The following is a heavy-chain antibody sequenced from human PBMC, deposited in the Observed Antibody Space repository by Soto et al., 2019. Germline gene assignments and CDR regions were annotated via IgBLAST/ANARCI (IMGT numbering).Heavy chain of an antibody. CDR2: IWYDGSNK. CDR1: GFTFSSYG. D-gene: IGHD2-2*01. Sequence: YLRLSCAASGFTFSSYGMHWVRQAPGKGLEWVAVIWYDGSNKYYADSVKGRFTISRDNSKNTLYLQMNSLRAEDTAVYYCARDPPYCSSTSCNTYYYYYGMDVWGQGTTVTVSS. V-gene: IGHV3-33*01. CDR3: ARDPPYCSSTSCNTYYYYYGMDV. J-gene: IGHJ6*02.